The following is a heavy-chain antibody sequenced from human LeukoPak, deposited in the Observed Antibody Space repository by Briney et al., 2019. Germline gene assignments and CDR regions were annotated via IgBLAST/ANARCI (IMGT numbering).Heavy chain of an antibody. V-gene: IGHV1-18*01. CDR3: ARGEVSPNHGRAFDI. CDR1: GYTFTSYG. J-gene: IGHJ3*02. D-gene: IGHD2-8*01. CDR2: ITAYNENT. Sequence: GASVRVSCKASGYTFTSYGISWVRQAPGQGLQWMGWITAYNENTNYAQKFQGRVTMTTDTSTSTAYLELRSLRSDDTAVYYCARGEVSPNHGRAFDIWGQGTMVTVSS.